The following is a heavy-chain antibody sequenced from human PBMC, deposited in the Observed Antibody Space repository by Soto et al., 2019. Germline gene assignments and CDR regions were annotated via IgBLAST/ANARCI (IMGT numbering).Heavy chain of an antibody. V-gene: IGHV1-18*01. D-gene: IGHD3-16*01. Sequence: QVQLVQSAAEVKKPGASVKVSCKASGYTFIRYGITWVRQAPGQGLEWMGWISAYNDYTIYAQKLQGRVTMTTDTSTRIVYREMGGLISEATAVYYCARGGYYDNSWGKLSHYGLDVWGQGTSVTVSS. J-gene: IGHJ6*02. CDR3: ARGGYYDNSWGKLSHYGLDV. CDR2: ISAYNDYT. CDR1: GYTFIRYG.